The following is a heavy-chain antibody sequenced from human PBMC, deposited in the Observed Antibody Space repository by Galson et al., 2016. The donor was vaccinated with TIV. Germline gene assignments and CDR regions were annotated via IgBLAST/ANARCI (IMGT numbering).Heavy chain of an antibody. CDR1: GYSISSGYY. Sequence: LSLTCAVSGYSISSGYYWGWVRQPPGKGLEWLGNICHTETTYYNPSLESRVSISVDTSKNQFSLRLSSVTAADTAVYYCARQGNDYRGRFDPWGQGMLVTVS. J-gene: IGHJ5*02. V-gene: IGHV4-38-2*01. CDR2: ICHTETT. D-gene: IGHD4-11*01. CDR3: ARQGNDYRGRFDP.